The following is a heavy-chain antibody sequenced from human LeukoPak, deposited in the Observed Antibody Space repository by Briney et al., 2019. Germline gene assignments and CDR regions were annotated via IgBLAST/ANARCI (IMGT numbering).Heavy chain of an antibody. J-gene: IGHJ4*02. V-gene: IGHV3-30*14. Sequence: GGSLRLSCAASGFIFSTYDMHWVRQAPGKGLEWVAVISYDRSNKYYADSVKGRFTISRDHSKNTLYHQMNSLRAEDTAVYYCARTTKEFDILTGYYFDYWGQGTLVTVSS. CDR3: ARTTKEFDILTGYYFDY. CDR2: ISYDRSNK. D-gene: IGHD3-9*01. CDR1: GFIFSTYD.